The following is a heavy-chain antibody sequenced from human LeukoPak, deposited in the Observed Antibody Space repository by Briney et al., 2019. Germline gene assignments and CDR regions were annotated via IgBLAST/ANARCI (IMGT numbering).Heavy chain of an antibody. CDR1: GYTFTRYG. CDR2: INPNSGGT. J-gene: IGHJ4*02. Sequence: ASVKVSCKASGYTFTRYGINWVRQAPGQGLEWMGWINPNSGGTNYAQKFRGRVTMTRDTSISTAYMELSRLRSDDTAVYYCAGSLPPYDSSGYSLWGQGTLVTVSS. CDR3: AGSLPPYDSSGYSL. D-gene: IGHD3-22*01. V-gene: IGHV1-2*02.